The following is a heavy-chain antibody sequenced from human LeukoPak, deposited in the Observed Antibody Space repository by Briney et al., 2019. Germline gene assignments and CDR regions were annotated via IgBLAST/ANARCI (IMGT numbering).Heavy chain of an antibody. CDR3: ARDRGTYYDFWSCYPTFDY. V-gene: IGHV1-18*01. D-gene: IGHD3-3*01. J-gene: IGHJ4*02. Sequence: ASVKVSCKASGYTFTSYGISWVRQAPGQGLEWMGWISAYNGNTNYAQKLQGRVTMTTDTSTSTAYMELRSLRSDDTAVYYCARDRGTYYDFWSCYPTFDYWGQGTLVTVSS. CDR1: GYTFTSYG. CDR2: ISAYNGNT.